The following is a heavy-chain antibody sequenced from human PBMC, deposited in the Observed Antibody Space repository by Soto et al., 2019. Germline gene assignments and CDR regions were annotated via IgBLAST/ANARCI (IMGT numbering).Heavy chain of an antibody. Sequence: EVQLLESGGGLVQPGGSLRLSCAASGFTFSSYAMSWVRQAPGKGLEWVSAISGSGGSTYYADSVKGRFTISRDNYKNTLYLQMNSLRAEDTAVYYCAKDNVAVVVVAASDYWGQGTLVTVSS. CDR2: ISGSGGST. CDR3: AKDNVAVVVVAASDY. CDR1: GFTFSSYA. V-gene: IGHV3-23*01. J-gene: IGHJ4*02. D-gene: IGHD2-15*01.